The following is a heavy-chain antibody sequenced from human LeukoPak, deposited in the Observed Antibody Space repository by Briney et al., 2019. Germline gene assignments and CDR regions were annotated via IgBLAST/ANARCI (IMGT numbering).Heavy chain of an antibody. V-gene: IGHV1-8*01. Sequence: GASVKVSCTASGYTFTSYDINWVRQATGQGLEWMGWMNPNSGNTGYAQKFQGRVTMTRNTSISTAYMELSSLRSEDTAVYYCARGASEVATIAGFGDPWGQGTLVTVSS. CDR1: GYTFTSYD. CDR3: ARGASEVATIAGFGDP. CDR2: MNPNSGNT. J-gene: IGHJ5*02. D-gene: IGHD5-12*01.